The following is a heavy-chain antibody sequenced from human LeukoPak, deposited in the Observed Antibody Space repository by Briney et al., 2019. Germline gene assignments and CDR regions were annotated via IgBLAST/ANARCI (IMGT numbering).Heavy chain of an antibody. Sequence: GGSLRLSCAASGFTFSSYWMSWVRQAPGKGLDWVSAISASGDSTYYADSVKGRFTISRDSSKNTLYLQMTSLSADDTAVYYCAKESRDFAPDSWGQGTLVTVSS. CDR3: AKESRDFAPDS. V-gene: IGHV3-23*01. CDR1: GFTFSSYW. CDR2: ISASGDST. J-gene: IGHJ4*02. D-gene: IGHD3/OR15-3a*01.